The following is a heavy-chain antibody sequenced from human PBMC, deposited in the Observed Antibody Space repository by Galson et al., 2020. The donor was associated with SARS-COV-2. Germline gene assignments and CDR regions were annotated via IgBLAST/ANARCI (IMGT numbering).Heavy chain of an antibody. D-gene: IGHD2-2*01. CDR1: GFTFSDYY. V-gene: IGHV3-11*06. CDR2: ISSSSSYT. Sequence: GESLQISCAASGFTFSDYYMSWIRQAPGKGLEWVSYISSSSSYTNYADSVKGRFTISRDNAKNSLYLQMNSLRAEDTAVYYCARRSLVVVPTPWYFDLWGRGTLVTVSS. CDR3: ARRSLVVVPTPWYFDL. J-gene: IGHJ2*01.